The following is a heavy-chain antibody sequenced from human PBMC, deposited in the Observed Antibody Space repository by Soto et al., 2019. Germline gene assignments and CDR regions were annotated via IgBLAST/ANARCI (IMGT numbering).Heavy chain of an antibody. CDR1: GYTFTSYA. CDR2: INAGNGNT. V-gene: IGHV1-3*05. Sequence: QVQLVQSGAEEKKPGASVKVSCKASGYTFTSYAMHWVRQAPGQRLEWMGWINAGNGNTKYSQKFQGRVTITRDTSACTAYMDLSSMRSEDTAVYYCARSFVVVTALDDWGQGTLVTVSS. CDR3: ARSFVVVTALDD. D-gene: IGHD2-21*02. J-gene: IGHJ4*02.